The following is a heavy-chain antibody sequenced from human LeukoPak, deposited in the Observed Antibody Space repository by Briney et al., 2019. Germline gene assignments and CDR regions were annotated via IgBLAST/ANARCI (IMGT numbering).Heavy chain of an antibody. CDR2: LNHSGST. CDR1: SGSCNGFY. J-gene: IGHJ6*03. CDR3: ARVPSYSSSSVGAYYMDV. Sequence: SETLSLTCAGYSGSCNGFYWIWLRPPPGKEWVGLRELNHSGSTNSNPSLRRLIIISVATSSNPYSLKLSAVTAADTAVYYCARVPSYSSSSVGAYYMDVWGKGTTVTVSS. V-gene: IGHV4-34*01. D-gene: IGHD6-6*01.